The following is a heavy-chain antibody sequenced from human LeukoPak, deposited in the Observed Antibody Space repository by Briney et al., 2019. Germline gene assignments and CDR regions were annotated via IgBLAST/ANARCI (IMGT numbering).Heavy chain of an antibody. CDR3: ARGRYGGNPFDFDY. V-gene: IGHV3-53*01. CDR1: GFSVSSIY. D-gene: IGHD4-23*01. J-gene: IGHJ4*02. CDR2: IYSGGST. Sequence: GGSLRLSCAASGFSVSSIYMSWVRQAPGKGLEWVSVIYSGGSTYYADSVRGRFTISRDNSKNTLYLQMNSLRVEDTAVYYCARGRYGGNPFDFDYWGQGTLVTVSS.